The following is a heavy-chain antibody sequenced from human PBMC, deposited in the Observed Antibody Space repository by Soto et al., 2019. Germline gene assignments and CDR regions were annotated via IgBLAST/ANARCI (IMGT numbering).Heavy chain of an antibody. J-gene: IGHJ4*02. V-gene: IGHV3-23*01. CDR3: VPWVSAHFDF. CDR2: INPTGTET. Sequence: PGGSLRLSCAASGLTFSPRPLTWVRQAPGKGLEWVSTINPTGTETHYSDSVKGRFTISRDNSRNTVDLQMTSLRAEDTALYYCVPWVSAHFDFWGLGTLVTVSS. D-gene: IGHD2-8*01. CDR1: GLTFSPRP.